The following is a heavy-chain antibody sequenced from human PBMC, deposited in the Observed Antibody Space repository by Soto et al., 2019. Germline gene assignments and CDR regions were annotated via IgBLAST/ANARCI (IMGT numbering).Heavy chain of an antibody. CDR2: IKSKTDGGTT. D-gene: IGHD2-2*01. V-gene: IGHV3-15*01. Sequence: GGSLRLSCAASGFTFSNAWMSWVRQAPGKGLEWVGRIKSKTDGGTTDYAAPVKGRFTISRDDSKNTLYLQMNSLKTEDTAVYYCTTHIVVVPLAGYYYYMDVWGKGTTVTVSS. J-gene: IGHJ6*03. CDR3: TTHIVVVPLAGYYYYMDV. CDR1: GFTFSNAW.